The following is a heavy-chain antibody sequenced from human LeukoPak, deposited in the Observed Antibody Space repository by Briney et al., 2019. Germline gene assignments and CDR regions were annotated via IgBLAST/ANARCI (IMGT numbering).Heavy chain of an antibody. D-gene: IGHD2-2*01. CDR2: ISAYNGNT. CDR3: ARVDNCSSTSCYKFGRRIVVVTAPPTVDY. J-gene: IGHJ4*02. V-gene: IGHV1-18*01. Sequence: ASVKVSCKASGYTFTSYGISWVRQAPGQGLEWMGWISAYNGNTNYAQKLQGRVTMTTDTSTSTAYMELRSLRSDDTAVYYCARVDNCSSTSCYKFGRRIVVVTAPPTVDYWGQGTLVTVSS. CDR1: GYTFTSYG.